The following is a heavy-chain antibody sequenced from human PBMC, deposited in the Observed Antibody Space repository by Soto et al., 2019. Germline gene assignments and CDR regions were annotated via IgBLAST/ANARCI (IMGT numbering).Heavy chain of an antibody. CDR2: INHSGST. CDR3: SSALRYFDWLSYGMDG. J-gene: IGHJ6*02. Sequence: SETLSLTCAVYGGSFSGYYWSWIRQPPGKGLEWIGEINHSGSTNYNPSLKSRVTISVATSKNQFSLKLSSVTAADTAVYYCSSALRYFDWLSYGMDGRTQRTTVTVSS. CDR1: GGSFSGYY. D-gene: IGHD3-9*01. V-gene: IGHV4-34*01.